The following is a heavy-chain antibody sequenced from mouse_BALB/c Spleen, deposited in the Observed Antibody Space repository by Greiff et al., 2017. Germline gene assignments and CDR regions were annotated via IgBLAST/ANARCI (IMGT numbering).Heavy chain of an antibody. CDR1: GFAFSSYD. J-gene: IGHJ2*01. Sequence: EVQRVESGGGLVKPGGSLKLSCAASGFAFSSYDMSWVRQTPEKRLEWVAYISSGGGSTYYPDTVKGRFTISRDNAKNTLYLQMSSLKSEDTAMYYCARHLARGYFDYWGQGTTLTVSS. D-gene: IGHD3-3*01. CDR2: ISSGGGST. V-gene: IGHV5-12-1*01. CDR3: ARHLARGYFDY.